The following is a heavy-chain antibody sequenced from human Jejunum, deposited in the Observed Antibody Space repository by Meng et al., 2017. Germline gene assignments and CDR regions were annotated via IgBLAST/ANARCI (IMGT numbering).Heavy chain of an antibody. CDR3: GRDQTYYYGMNG. J-gene: IGHJ6*02. V-gene: IGHV4-4*07. Sequence: SETLSLTCTVSGGPISNQYWSWIRQPAGKGLEWIGRINANGSTNYNPSLKSRITMSADTSKTQLSMKLSSVTAADTAVYYCGRDQTYYYGMNGWGQGTTVT. CDR1: GGPISNQY. CDR2: INANGST.